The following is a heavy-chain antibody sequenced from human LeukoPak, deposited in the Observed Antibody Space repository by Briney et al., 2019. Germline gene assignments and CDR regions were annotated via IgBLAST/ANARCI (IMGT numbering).Heavy chain of an antibody. D-gene: IGHD3-3*01. CDR2: INPKSGGT. V-gene: IGHV1-2*02. CDR3: ARGPRITIFGVVMANDAFDI. CDR1: GYTFTDYF. Sequence: ASVKVSCKASGYTFTDYFMNWVRQAPGQGLEWMGWINPKSGGTVYAQKFQGRVTMTRDTSSSTAYMELSRLRFDDTVVYYCARGPRITIFGVVMANDAFDIWGQGSMVTVSS. J-gene: IGHJ3*02.